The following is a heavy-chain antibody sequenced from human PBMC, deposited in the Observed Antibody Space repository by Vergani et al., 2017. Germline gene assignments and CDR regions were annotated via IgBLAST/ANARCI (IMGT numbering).Heavy chain of an antibody. J-gene: IGHJ6*02. Sequence: QVQLQQWGAGLLKPSETLSLTCAVYGGSFSGYYWSWIRQPPGKGLEWIGEINHSGSTNYNPSLKSRVTISVDTSKNQFSLKLSSVTAADTAVYYCAKDRSGCSSTSCYTVRMGRGMDVWGQGTTVTVSS. CDR1: GGSFSGYY. CDR3: AKDRSGCSSTSCYTVRMGRGMDV. D-gene: IGHD2-2*02. CDR2: INHSGST. V-gene: IGHV4-34*01.